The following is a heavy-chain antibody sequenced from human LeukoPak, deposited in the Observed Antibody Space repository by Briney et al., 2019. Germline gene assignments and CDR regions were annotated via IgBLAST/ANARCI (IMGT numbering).Heavy chain of an antibody. CDR1: GFTFSRYS. D-gene: IGHD2-15*01. CDR3: ARRYCSGGSRYVQDAFDI. J-gene: IGHJ3*02. CDR2: ISSSSSYI. V-gene: IGHV3-21*01. Sequence: PGGSLRLSCAASGFTFSRYSMNWVRQAPGKGLEWVSSISSSSSYIYYADSVKGRFTISRDNAKNSLDLQMNSLRAEDTSVYYCARRYCSGGSRYVQDAFDIWGQGTMVTVSS.